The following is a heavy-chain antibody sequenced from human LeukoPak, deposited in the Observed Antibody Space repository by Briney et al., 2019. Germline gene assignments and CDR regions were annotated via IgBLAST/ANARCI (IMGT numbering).Heavy chain of an antibody. D-gene: IGHD3-22*01. Sequence: GGSLRLSCAASGFSFSSHWMHWVRQAPGKGLVWVSRINNDGSITSNADSVKGRFTISRDNAKNTLFLQMNSQRAEDTAVYYCVRDLWNYYDSSGYYYEDYWGQGTLVTVSS. J-gene: IGHJ4*02. V-gene: IGHV3-74*01. CDR2: INNDGSIT. CDR1: GFSFSSHW. CDR3: VRDLWNYYDSSGYYYEDY.